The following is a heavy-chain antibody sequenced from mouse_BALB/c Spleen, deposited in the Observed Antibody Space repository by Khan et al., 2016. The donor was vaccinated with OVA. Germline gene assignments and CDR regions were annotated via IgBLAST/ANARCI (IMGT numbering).Heavy chain of an antibody. CDR1: GYTFTDYY. CDR2: ISPGSGDT. V-gene: IGHV1-77*01. CDR3: ARRNYFGYTFAY. Sequence: QVQLQQSGAELARPGASVKLSCKASGYTFTDYYINWVKQRTGQGLEWIGEISPGSGDTYYNEKFKGKAPLTADQSSSTAYMQLRSLTSEASAVYFCARRNYFGYTFAYWGQGTLVTVSA. J-gene: IGHJ3*01. D-gene: IGHD1-2*01.